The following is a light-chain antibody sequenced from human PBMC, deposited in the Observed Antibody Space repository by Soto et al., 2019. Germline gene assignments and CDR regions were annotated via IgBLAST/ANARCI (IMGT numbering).Light chain of an antibody. CDR2: GAS. CDR3: QQRSNWPHT. V-gene: IGKV3-11*01. CDR1: QSISSY. Sequence: EIVLTQSPASLSLSPGERATLSCRASQSISSYLAWYQQKPGQAPRLLIYGASNRATGNPARFSGSGSGTDFTLSISSLEPEDVAIYFCQQRSNWPHTFGQGTKLEIK. J-gene: IGKJ2*01.